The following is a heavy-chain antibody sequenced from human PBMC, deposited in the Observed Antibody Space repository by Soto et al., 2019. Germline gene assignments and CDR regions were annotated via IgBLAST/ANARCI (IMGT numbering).Heavy chain of an antibody. J-gene: IGHJ5*02. CDR1: GGAFSGYY. CDR3: ASNSSGSPSWFDP. CDR2: INHSGST. Sequence: PSATLSLACAVYGGAFSGYYWSWIRQPPGKGLEWIGEINHSGSTNYNPSLKSRVTISVDTSKNQFSLRLSSVTAADTAVYYCASNSSGSPSWFDPWGQGTLVTVSS. D-gene: IGHD3-10*01. V-gene: IGHV4-34*01.